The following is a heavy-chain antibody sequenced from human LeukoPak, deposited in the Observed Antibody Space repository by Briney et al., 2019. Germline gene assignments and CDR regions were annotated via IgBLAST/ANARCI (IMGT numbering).Heavy chain of an antibody. D-gene: IGHD1-26*01. J-gene: IGHJ5*02. CDR3: ARVASIVGATGWFDP. V-gene: IGHV1-2*02. CDR1: GYTFTGYY. Sequence: GASVKVSCKASGYTFTGYYMHWVRQAPGQGLEWMGWINPNSGGTNYAQKFQGRVTMTRDTSISTAYMELSRLRSDDTAVYYCARVASIVGATGWFDPWGQGTLVTVSS. CDR2: INPNSGGT.